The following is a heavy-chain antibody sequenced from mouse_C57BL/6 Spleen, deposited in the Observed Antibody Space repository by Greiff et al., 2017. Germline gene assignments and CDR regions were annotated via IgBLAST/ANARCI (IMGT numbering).Heavy chain of an antibody. CDR1: GFTFSSYA. CDR2: ISDGGSYT. J-gene: IGHJ2*01. V-gene: IGHV5-4*03. Sequence: EVNLVESGGGLVKPGGSLKLSCAASGFTFSSYAMSWVRQTPEKRLEWVATISDGGSYTYYPDNVKGRFTISRDNAKNNLYLQMSHLKSEDTAMYYCARARYPYYFDYWGQGTTLTVSS. CDR3: ARARYPYYFDY.